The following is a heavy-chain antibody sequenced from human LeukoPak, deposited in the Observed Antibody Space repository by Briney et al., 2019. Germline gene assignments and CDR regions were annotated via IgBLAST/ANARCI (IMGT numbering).Heavy chain of an antibody. CDR2: ISYDGSNK. CDR3: ARAMVRGVVFDY. Sequence: PGGSLRLSCAASGFTFSSYGMHWVRQAPGKGLEWVAVISYDGSNKYYADSVKGRFTISRDNSKNSLYLQMNSLRTEDTALYYCARAMVRGVVFDYWGQGTLVTVSS. V-gene: IGHV3-30*03. CDR1: GFTFSSYG. D-gene: IGHD3-10*01. J-gene: IGHJ4*02.